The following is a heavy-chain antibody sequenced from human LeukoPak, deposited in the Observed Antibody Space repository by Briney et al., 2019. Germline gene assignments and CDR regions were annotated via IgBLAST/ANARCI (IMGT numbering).Heavy chain of an antibody. CDR3: ARAAMNLDGYNWWYFDY. Sequence: APVKVSCKASGYTFTEYAMHWVRLAPGHGLEWMGWINADSGNTESSQRFQGRLSITWDTSATTAYMELSRLRSDDTAVCYCARAAMNLDGYNWWYFDYWGQGTLVTVSS. CDR1: GYTFTEYA. J-gene: IGHJ4*02. CDR2: INADSGNT. D-gene: IGHD5-24*01. V-gene: IGHV1-3*01.